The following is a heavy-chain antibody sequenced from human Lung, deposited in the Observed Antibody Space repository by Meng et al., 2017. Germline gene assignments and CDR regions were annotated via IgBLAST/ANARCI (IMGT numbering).Heavy chain of an antibody. CDR2: IKSKHDGETI. CDR1: GFNFRYAY. Sequence: VELVECGGGLVKSWGSLRLSCEGSGFNFRYAYMTWVRQVPGKRLEWVGRIKSKHDGETIDYAAPVKGRFTISRDDSKNTVYLQMNSLKTEDTAVYYCSGHIDYWGQGTLVTVSS. V-gene: IGHV3-15*01. D-gene: IGHD5-12*01. J-gene: IGHJ4*02. CDR3: SGHIDY.